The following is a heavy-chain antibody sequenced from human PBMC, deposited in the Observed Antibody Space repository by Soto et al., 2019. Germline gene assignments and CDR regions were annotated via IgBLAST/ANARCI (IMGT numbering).Heavy chain of an antibody. J-gene: IGHJ5*02. D-gene: IGHD3-16*01. CDR2: IIPILGIA. V-gene: IGHV1-69*04. CDR1: GGTFSSYT. Sequence: GASVKVSCKASGGTFSSYTISWVRQAPGQGLEWMGRIIPILGIANYAQKFQGRVTITADKSTSTAYMELSSLRSEDTAVYYCARDISSYEEPGGHWFDPWGQGTLVTVSS. CDR3: ARDISSYEEPGGHWFDP.